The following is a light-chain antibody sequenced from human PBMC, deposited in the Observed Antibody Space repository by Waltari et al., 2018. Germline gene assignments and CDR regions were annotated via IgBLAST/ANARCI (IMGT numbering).Light chain of an antibody. J-gene: IGKJ1*01. CDR1: QGIRDE. CDR2: AAS. V-gene: IGKV1-6*01. Sequence: TCRESQGIRDELGWFQQKPGKAPKLLICAASILESGVPLRFSGSGSGTDFTLTITSLQPEDFATYYCFQDYNYPRTFGQGTKVE. CDR3: FQDYNYPRT.